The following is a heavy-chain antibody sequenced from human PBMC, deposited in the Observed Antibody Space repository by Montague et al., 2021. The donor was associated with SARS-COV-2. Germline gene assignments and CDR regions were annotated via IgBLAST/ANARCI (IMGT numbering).Heavy chain of an antibody. CDR1: GFTFSSYE. V-gene: IGHV3-48*03. CDR2: ISSSGSSI. J-gene: IGHJ4*02. D-gene: IGHD3-22*01. CDR3: AREGCYDSSGYPLSY. Sequence: SLRLSCAASGFTFSSYEMNWVRQAPGKGLEWVSYISSSGSSIYYADSVKGRFTISRDNAKNSLYLQMNSLRAEDTAVYYCAREGCYDSSGYPLSYWGQGTLVTVSS.